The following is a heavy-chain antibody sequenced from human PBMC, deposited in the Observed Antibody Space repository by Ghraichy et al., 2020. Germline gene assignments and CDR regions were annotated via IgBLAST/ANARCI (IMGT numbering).Heavy chain of an antibody. J-gene: IGHJ6*03. D-gene: IGHD6-13*01. Sequence: GGSLRLSCAASGFTFSSYGMHWVRQAPGKGLEWVAVISYDGSNKYYADSVKGRFTISRDNSKNTLYLQMNSLRAEDTAVYYCAKAARASSSWSNYSYYYYMDVWGKGTTVTVSS. V-gene: IGHV3-30*18. CDR1: GFTFSSYG. CDR3: AKAARASSSWSNYSYYYYMDV. CDR2: ISYDGSNK.